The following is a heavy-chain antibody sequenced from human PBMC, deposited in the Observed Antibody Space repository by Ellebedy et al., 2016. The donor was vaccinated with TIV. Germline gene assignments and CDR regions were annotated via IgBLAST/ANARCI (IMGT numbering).Heavy chain of an antibody. CDR2: IYSSGSG. J-gene: IGHJ4*02. V-gene: IGHV4-59*01. D-gene: IGHD6-19*01. CDR3: ARSGGWYNPYDY. Sequence: MPSETLSLTCTVSGDSISGYYWSWIRQPPGKGLEWIGYIYSSGSGEYNPSLKSRVTMSVDTSRGQFSLRLNSGTAADTAVYYCARSGGWYNPYDYWGQGTLVTVSS. CDR1: GDSISGYY.